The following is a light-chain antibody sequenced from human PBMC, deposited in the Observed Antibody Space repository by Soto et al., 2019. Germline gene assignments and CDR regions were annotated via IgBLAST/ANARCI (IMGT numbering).Light chain of an antibody. J-gene: IGLJ2*01. CDR2: DVS. CDR1: NSDVGGDNH. CDR3: SSYTSSTSL. Sequence: QSALTQPASVSGSLGQSITISCTGTNSDVGGDNHVSWYQQHPDKAPELIIYDVSNRPSGVSNRFSGSKSGNTASLTISGLQTEDEAHYYCSSYTSSTSLFGGGTKVTVL. V-gene: IGLV2-14*03.